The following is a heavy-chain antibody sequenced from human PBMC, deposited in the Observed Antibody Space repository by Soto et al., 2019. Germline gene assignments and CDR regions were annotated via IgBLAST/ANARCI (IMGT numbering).Heavy chain of an antibody. CDR3: ARARYCSGGSCQLFDY. V-gene: IGHV1-69*01. Sequence: QVQLVQSGAEVTKPGASVKVSCKASGYTFTSNNIHWVRRAPGQGLEWMGGIIPIFGTANYAQKFQGRVTITADESTSTAYMELSSLRSEDTAVYYCARARYCSGGSCQLFDYWGQGTLVTVSS. D-gene: IGHD2-15*01. J-gene: IGHJ4*02. CDR2: IIPIFGTA. CDR1: GYTFTSNN.